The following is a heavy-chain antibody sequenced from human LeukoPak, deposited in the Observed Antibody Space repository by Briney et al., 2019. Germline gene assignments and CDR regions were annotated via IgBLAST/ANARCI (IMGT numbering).Heavy chain of an antibody. J-gene: IGHJ4*02. Sequence: PGGSLRLSCAASGFTFSSYAMSWVRQAPGKGLEWVSAISGSGGSTYYADSVKGRFTISSDNSKNTLYLQMNSLRAEDTAVYYCAKDLDIAVAGIDYWGQGTLVTVSS. CDR1: GFTFSSYA. CDR2: ISGSGGST. CDR3: AKDLDIAVAGIDY. V-gene: IGHV3-23*01. D-gene: IGHD6-19*01.